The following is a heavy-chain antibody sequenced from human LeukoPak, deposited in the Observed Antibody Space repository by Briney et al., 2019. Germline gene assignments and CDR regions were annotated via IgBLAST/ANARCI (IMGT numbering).Heavy chain of an antibody. D-gene: IGHD3-22*01. CDR1: GDSIISSGYY. V-gene: IGHV4-39*01. CDR3: ARAYYYDSSGYRAEYFQH. J-gene: IGHJ1*01. Sequence: PSETLSLTCTVSGDSIISSGYYWGWIRQPPGKGLEWIGSIYYSGSTYYNPSLKSRVTISVDTSKNQFSLKLSSVTAADTAVYYCARAYYYDSSGYRAEYFQHWGQGTLVTVSS. CDR2: IYYSGST.